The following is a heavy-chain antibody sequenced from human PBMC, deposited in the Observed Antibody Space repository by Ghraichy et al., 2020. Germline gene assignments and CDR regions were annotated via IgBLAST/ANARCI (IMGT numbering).Heavy chain of an antibody. CDR2: ISYDGRSK. CDR1: GFTFSAYG. CDR3: ANQASGDGAITKYYYYGMDV. V-gene: IGHV3-30*18. D-gene: IGHD2-15*01. Sequence: GGSLRLSCAASGFTFSAYGMHWVRQAPGKGLEWVAVISYDGRSKYYADSVKGRFTISRDNSKNTLYLQMNSLRAEDTAVYYCANQASGDGAITKYYYYGMDVWDQGTTVTVSS. J-gene: IGHJ6*02.